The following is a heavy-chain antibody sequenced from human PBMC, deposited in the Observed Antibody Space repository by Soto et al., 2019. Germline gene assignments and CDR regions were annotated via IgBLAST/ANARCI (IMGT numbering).Heavy chain of an antibody. CDR1: GFTFSSYA. Sequence: PGGSLRLSCAASGFTFSSYAMHWVRQAPGKGLEWVAVISYDGSNKYYADPVKGRFTASRDNSKNTLYLQMNGLRVEDTAVYYCAKGVKFYYDSAEGWFDPWGQGTLVTVSS. V-gene: IGHV3-30-3*01. CDR3: AKGVKFYYDSAEGWFDP. J-gene: IGHJ5*02. D-gene: IGHD3-22*01. CDR2: ISYDGSNK.